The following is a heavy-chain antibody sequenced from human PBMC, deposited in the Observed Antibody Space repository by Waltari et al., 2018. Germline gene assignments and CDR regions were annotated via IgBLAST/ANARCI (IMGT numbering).Heavy chain of an antibody. CDR2: ISSDSVSK. D-gene: IGHD3-22*01. J-gene: IGHJ4*02. CDR1: GLTFGHYA. Sequence: QVQLVESGGGVVQPGTCLRLSCTVSGLTFGHYAMHRVRQAPGKVLECLAIISSDSVSKFYAACVNGRFTISRYNSKNTMYLEMSALTLEDTAVYYCAGPWGYYSDDGHYLDYWRPGTQVFVSP. V-gene: IGHV3-30*15. CDR3: AGPWGYYSDDGHYLDY.